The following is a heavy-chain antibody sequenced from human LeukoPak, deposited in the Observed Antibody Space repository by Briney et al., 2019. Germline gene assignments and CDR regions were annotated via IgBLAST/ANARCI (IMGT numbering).Heavy chain of an antibody. CDR2: ISSSSSYI. CDR1: GFTFSSYS. CDR3: ARDSGYDPDAFDI. D-gene: IGHD5-12*01. J-gene: IGHJ3*02. Sequence: GSLRLSCAASGFTFSSYSMNWVRQAPGKGLEWVSSISSSSSYIYYADSVKGRFTISRDNAKNSLYLQMNSLRAEDTAVYYCARDSGYDPDAFDIWGQGTMVTVSS. V-gene: IGHV3-21*01.